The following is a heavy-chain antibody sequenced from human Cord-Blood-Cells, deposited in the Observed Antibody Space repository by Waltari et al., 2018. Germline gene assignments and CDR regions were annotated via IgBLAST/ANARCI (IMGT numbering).Heavy chain of an antibody. V-gene: IGHV3-9*01. D-gene: IGHD2-8*01. CDR1: GFTFDDYA. CDR3: AKDIGGDIVLMVYAY. Sequence: EVQLVESGGGLVQTGRSLRLSCAASGFTFDDYAMPWVGQAPGKGLEWVSGMSWNSGSIGYADSVKGRFTISRDNAKNSLYLQMNSLRAEDTALYYCAKDIGGDIVLMVYAYWGQGTLVTVSS. J-gene: IGHJ4*02. CDR2: MSWNSGSI.